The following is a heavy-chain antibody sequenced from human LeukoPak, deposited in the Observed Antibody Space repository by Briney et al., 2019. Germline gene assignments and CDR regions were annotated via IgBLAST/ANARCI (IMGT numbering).Heavy chain of an antibody. CDR2: INPNSGGT. CDR3: ARATHVSGSYSFDY. V-gene: IGHV1-2*02. Sequence: ASVMVSCKASRYTFTDYYIHWVRQAPGQGLEWMGWINPNSGGTNYAQKFQGRVTMTRDTSITTAYIELSRLRSDDTAVYSCARATHVSGSYSFDYWGQGTLVTVSS. D-gene: IGHD3-10*01. CDR1: RYTFTDYY. J-gene: IGHJ4*02.